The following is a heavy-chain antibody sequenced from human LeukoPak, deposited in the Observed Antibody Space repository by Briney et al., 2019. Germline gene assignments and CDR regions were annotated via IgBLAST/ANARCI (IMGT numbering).Heavy chain of an antibody. CDR3: ARLIAARPFYYYMDV. CDR2: VDSSGGT. J-gene: IGHJ6*03. Sequence: SETLSLTCTVSGGSISSFYWTWIRQPPGKGLEWVGYVDSSGGTHYSPSLKSRVTISVDTSKNQFSLKLSSVTAADTAVYYCARLIAARPFYYYMDVWGKGTTVTVSS. D-gene: IGHD6-6*01. CDR1: GGSISSFY. V-gene: IGHV4-59*08.